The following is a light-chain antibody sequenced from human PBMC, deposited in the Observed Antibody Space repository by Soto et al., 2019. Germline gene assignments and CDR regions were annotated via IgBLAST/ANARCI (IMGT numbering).Light chain of an antibody. CDR1: SSDVGGYNY. V-gene: IGLV2-8*01. J-gene: IGLJ1*01. CDR3: SSYAGSNNYV. Sequence: QSVLTQPPSASGSPGQSVTISCTGTSSDVGGYNYVSWYQQHPGKAPKLMIYEVSKRPSGAPDRFSGSKSGNTASLTVSGLQAEDEADYYCSSYAGSNNYVFGTGTKVTLL. CDR2: EVS.